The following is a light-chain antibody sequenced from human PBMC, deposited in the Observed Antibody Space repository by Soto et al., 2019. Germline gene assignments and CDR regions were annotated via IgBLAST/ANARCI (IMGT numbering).Light chain of an antibody. CDR2: EVS. V-gene: IGLV2-8*01. CDR1: SSDVGGYNY. J-gene: IGLJ2*01. CDR3: SSFAGNNNLV. Sequence: QCALTQPPSASGSPGQSVTISCTGTSSDVGGYNYVSWYQQHPGKAPKLMISEVSKRPSGVPDRFSGSKSGNTASLTVSGLQAEDEADYYCSSFAGNNNLVFGGGTKLTDL.